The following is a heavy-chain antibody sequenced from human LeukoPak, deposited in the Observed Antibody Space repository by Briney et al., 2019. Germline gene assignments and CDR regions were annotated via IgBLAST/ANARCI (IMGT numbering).Heavy chain of an antibody. Sequence: PGGFLRLSCAASGFTFSSYAMSWVRQAPGKGLEWVSGISGSDGGTYNADSVKGRFTISRDNSKNTLYLQMNSLRAEDAAVYYCAKDSLSYCSGRCYYFDYWGQGTRVSVSS. J-gene: IGHJ4*02. CDR2: ISGSDGGT. CDR1: GFTFSSYA. CDR3: AKDSLSYCSGRCYYFDY. V-gene: IGHV3-23*01. D-gene: IGHD2-15*01.